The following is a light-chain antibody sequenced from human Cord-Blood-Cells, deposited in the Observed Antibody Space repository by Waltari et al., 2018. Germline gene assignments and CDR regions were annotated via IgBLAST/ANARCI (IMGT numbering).Light chain of an antibody. CDR3: QQYYSYPGT. V-gene: IGKV1-8*01. CDR2: APS. CDR1: QGISSY. J-gene: IGKJ1*01. Sequence: AIRMTQSPSSLPASTGDRVTITCRASQGISSYLAWYQQKPGKAPKLLIYAPSTLQSGVPSRFSGSGSGTDFTLTISCLQSEDFATYYCQQYYSYPGTFGQGTKVEIK.